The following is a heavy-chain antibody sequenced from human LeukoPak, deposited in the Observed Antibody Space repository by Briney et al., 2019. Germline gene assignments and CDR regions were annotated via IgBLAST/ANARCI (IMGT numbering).Heavy chain of an antibody. D-gene: IGHD2-15*01. J-gene: IGHJ4*02. CDR3: VKGSVAYTGGHFDY. CDR1: GFTFSSYT. V-gene: IGHV3-21*01. Sequence: GGSLRLSCAASGFTFSSYTINWVRQAPGKGLEWVSSITSTSTYIYYADSVKGRFTISRDNAKNSLYLQMNSLRPEDTAIYYCVKGSVAYTGGHFDYWGQGTLVTVSS. CDR2: ITSTSTYI.